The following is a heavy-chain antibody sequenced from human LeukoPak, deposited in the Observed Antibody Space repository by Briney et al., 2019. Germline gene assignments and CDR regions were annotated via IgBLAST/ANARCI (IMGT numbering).Heavy chain of an antibody. CDR3: AKDRGSGWYPNWFDP. CDR2: ISYDGSNK. CDR1: GFTFTSYR. Sequence: RGSLRLSCAASGFTFTSYRTRCFRQAPGKGLEWVAVISYDGSNKYYADSVKGRFTISRDNSKNTLYLQMNSLRAEDTAVYYCAKDRGSGWYPNWFDPCGQGTLVTVSS. J-gene: IGHJ5*02. D-gene: IGHD6-19*01. V-gene: IGHV3-30*18.